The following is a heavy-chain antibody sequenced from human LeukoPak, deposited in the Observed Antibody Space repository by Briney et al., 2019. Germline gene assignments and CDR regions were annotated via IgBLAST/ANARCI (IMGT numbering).Heavy chain of an antibody. CDR1: GFTFSSYW. J-gene: IGHJ4*02. CDR3: ARVSSSSWWALDY. D-gene: IGHD6-13*01. Sequence: GGSLILSCAASGFTFSSYWMHWVRHAPGKGLVWVSRINTDGSSTSYADSVKGRFTISRDNAKNTLYLQMNSLRAEDTAVYYCARVSSSSWWALDYWGQGTLVTVSS. V-gene: IGHV3-74*01. CDR2: INTDGSST.